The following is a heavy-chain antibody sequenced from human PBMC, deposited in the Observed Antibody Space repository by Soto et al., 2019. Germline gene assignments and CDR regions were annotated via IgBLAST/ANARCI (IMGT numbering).Heavy chain of an antibody. V-gene: IGHV3-49*03. Sequence: GGSLRLSCTASGFTFGDYAMSWFSQAPGKGLEWIGFIRSKAYGGTTEYAASVKGRFTISRDDSKSIAYLQMNSLKTEDTAVYYCTRGGWYCSGGSCYSTYYYYYYMDVWGKGTTVTVSS. J-gene: IGHJ6*03. CDR1: GFTFGDYA. CDR3: TRGGWYCSGGSCYSTYYYYYYMDV. CDR2: IRSKAYGGTT. D-gene: IGHD2-15*01.